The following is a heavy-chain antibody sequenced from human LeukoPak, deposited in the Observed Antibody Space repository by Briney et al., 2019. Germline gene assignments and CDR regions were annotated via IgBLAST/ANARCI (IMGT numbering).Heavy chain of an antibody. Sequence: GGSLRLSCAASGFTFSSYAMSWVRQAPGKGLEWVSAISGSGGSTYYADYVKGRFTISRDNSKNTLYLQMNSLRAEDTAVYYCAKDQYSYGFNWFDPWGQGTPVTVSS. D-gene: IGHD5-18*01. J-gene: IGHJ5*02. V-gene: IGHV3-23*01. CDR1: GFTFSSYA. CDR2: ISGSGGST. CDR3: AKDQYSYGFNWFDP.